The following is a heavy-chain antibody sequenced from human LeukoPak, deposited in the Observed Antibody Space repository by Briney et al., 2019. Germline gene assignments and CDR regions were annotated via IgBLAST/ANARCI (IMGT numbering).Heavy chain of an antibody. Sequence: GGSLRLSCADSGFTFSSHWMYWVRQAPGKGRVWVSRINSDGSSTNYADSVKGRFTISRDNAKNTLYLQMNSLRAEDTAVFYCVRDLRQCIGGACYAWGQGTLVTVSS. V-gene: IGHV3-74*01. J-gene: IGHJ5*02. CDR1: GFTFSSHW. CDR2: INSDGSST. CDR3: VRDLRQCIGGACYA. D-gene: IGHD2-21*02.